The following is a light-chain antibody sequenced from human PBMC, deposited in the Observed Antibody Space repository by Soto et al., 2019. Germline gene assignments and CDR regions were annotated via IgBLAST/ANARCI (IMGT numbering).Light chain of an antibody. CDR1: QTVRNNY. CDR3: QQRHMWPIT. CDR2: GAS. J-gene: IGKJ5*01. V-gene: IGKV3D-20*02. Sequence: EFVLTQSPGTLSLSLGERSTLXXRASQTVRNNYLAWYQQKPGQAPRIXIYGASSRATGIPDRFSGSGAGTDFTLTISSLEPEDSAVYYCQQRHMWPITFGQGTRLEIK.